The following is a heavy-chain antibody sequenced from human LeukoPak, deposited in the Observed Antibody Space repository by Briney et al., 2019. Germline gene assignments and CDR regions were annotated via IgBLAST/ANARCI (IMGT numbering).Heavy chain of an antibody. D-gene: IGHD2-15*01. CDR1: GGSFSGYY. CDR2: INHSGST. J-gene: IGHJ4*02. Sequence: SETLSLTCAVYGGSFSGYYWSWIRQLPGKGLEWIGEINHSGSTNYNPSLKSRVTISVDTSKNQFSLKLSSVTAADTAVYYCARGPPYCSGGSCYSLEDYWGQGTLVTVSS. V-gene: IGHV4-34*01. CDR3: ARGPPYCSGGSCYSLEDY.